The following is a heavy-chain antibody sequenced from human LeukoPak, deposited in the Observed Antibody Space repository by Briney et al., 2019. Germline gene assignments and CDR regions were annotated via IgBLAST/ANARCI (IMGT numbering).Heavy chain of an antibody. CDR3: ARRGNSGRNYFDY. J-gene: IGHJ4*02. CDR2: IYYSGST. V-gene: IGHV4-59*08. Sequence: SETLSLTCTVSGGSISFYYWSWIRQPPGKGLEWIGYIYYSGSTNYNPSLKSRVTISVDTSNNQFSLKLSSVTAADTAVYYCARRGNSGRNYFDYWGQGTLVTVSS. D-gene: IGHD6-19*01. CDR1: GGSISFYY.